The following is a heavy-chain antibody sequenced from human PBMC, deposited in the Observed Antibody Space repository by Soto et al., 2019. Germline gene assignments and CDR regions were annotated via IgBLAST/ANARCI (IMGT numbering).Heavy chain of an antibody. D-gene: IGHD2-2*01. J-gene: IGHJ4*02. CDR3: ARAPQLVAPAATGFDS. V-gene: IGHV3-48*02. CDR2: ISASTLTT. CDR1: GFPFSTYS. Sequence: EVELVESGGGLVQPGGSLRLSCAASGFPFSTYSMSWVRQAPGKGLEWISYISASTLTTFYADSVKGRFTISRDTAQNSLYLQMNSLRDADTDVYYCARAPQLVAPAATGFDSWGQGTLVTVSS.